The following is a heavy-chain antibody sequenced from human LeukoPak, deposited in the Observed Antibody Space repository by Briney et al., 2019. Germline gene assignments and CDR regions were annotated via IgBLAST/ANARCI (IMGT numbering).Heavy chain of an antibody. Sequence: PSETLSLTCTVSGDSNNSYYWSWIRQPPGKGLEWIGYTHPSGNTNYSPSLKSRVTISIDTSRNQFSLKLSSVTAADTAVYYCARKAPKKGWFDPWGQGTLVTVSS. CDR1: GDSNNSYY. V-gene: IGHV4-4*09. CDR3: ARKAPKKGWFDP. CDR2: THPSGNT. J-gene: IGHJ5*02.